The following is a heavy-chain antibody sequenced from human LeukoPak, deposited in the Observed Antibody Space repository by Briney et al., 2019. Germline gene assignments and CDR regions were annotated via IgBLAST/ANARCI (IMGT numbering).Heavy chain of an antibody. V-gene: IGHV1-2*02. CDR1: GYTFTGYY. D-gene: IGHD2-2*01. CDR3: ARDARLYCSSTSCYLFDY. J-gene: IGHJ4*02. CDR2: INPNSGGT. Sequence: ASVKVSCEASGYTFTGYYMHWVRQAPGQGLEWMGWINPNSGGTNYAQKFQGRVTMTRDTSISTAYMELSRLRSDDTAVYYCARDARLYCSSTSCYLFDYWGQGTLVTVSS.